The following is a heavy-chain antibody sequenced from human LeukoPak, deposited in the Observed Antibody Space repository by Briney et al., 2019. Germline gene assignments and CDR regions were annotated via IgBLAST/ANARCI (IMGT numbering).Heavy chain of an antibody. CDR3: ARDHFRDGYNLNYFDY. V-gene: IGHV4-30-4*01. D-gene: IGHD5-24*01. Sequence: SETLSLTCTVSGGSISSGDYYRSWIRQPPGKGLEWIGYIYYSGSTYYNPSLKSRVTISVDTSKNQFSLKLSSVTAADTAVYYCARDHFRDGYNLNYFDYWGQGTLVTVSS. J-gene: IGHJ4*02. CDR1: GGSISSGDYY. CDR2: IYYSGST.